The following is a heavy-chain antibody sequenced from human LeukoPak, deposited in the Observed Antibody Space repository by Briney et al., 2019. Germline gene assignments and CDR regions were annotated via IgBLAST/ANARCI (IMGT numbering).Heavy chain of an antibody. CDR3: ARGGTSPYYFDD. V-gene: IGHV4-4*07. CDR2: IYSNENT. CDR1: GGSITSYY. Sequence: SETLSLTCTVSGGSITSYYWSWIRQPAGKGLEWIGRIYSNENTNYNPSLKSRVTMSVDTSKNQFSLKLSSATAADTAVYYCARGGTSPYYFDDWGQGTLVTVSS. D-gene: IGHD1-26*01. J-gene: IGHJ4*02.